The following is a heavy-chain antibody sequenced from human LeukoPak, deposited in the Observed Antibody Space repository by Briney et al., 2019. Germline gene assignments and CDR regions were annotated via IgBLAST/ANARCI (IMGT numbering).Heavy chain of an antibody. CDR1: GYSFSESG. J-gene: IGHJ3*02. CDR2: ISAYSGNT. CDR3: ARGENPLDAFDI. Sequence: ASVKVSCKASGYSFSESGINWVRRAPGQGPEWMGWISAYSGNTYFAQKFQGRVTLTTDTSTSTGYMELRTLRSDDTAVYYCARGENPLDAFDIWGQGTMVTVSS. V-gene: IGHV1-18*01.